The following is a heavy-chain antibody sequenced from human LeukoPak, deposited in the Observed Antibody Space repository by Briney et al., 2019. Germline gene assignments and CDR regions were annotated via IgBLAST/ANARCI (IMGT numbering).Heavy chain of an antibody. Sequence: GRSLRLSCAASGFTFDDYAMHWVRQAPGKCLEWVSGISWNSGSIGYADSVKGRFTISRDNAKNSLYLQMNSLRAEDLALYYCAKGRDSGYYLDYFDYWGQGTLVTVSS. V-gene: IGHV3-9*03. CDR2: ISWNSGSI. J-gene: IGHJ4*02. D-gene: IGHD3-22*01. CDR3: AKGRDSGYYLDYFDY. CDR1: GFTFDDYA.